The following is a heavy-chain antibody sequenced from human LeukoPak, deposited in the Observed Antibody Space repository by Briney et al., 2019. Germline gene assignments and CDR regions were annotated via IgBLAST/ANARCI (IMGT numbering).Heavy chain of an antibody. D-gene: IGHD4-17*01. CDR3: ARDLAVTTDKYPYYYYYMDV. J-gene: IGHJ6*03. V-gene: IGHV7-4-1*02. CDR2: INTNTGNP. CDR1: GYTFTSYA. Sequence: ASVKVSCKASGYTFTSYAMNWVRQAPGQGLEWMGWINTNTGNPTYAQGFTGRFVFSLDTSVSTAYLQISSLKAEDTAVYYCARDLAVTTDKYPYYYYYMDVWGKGTTVTISS.